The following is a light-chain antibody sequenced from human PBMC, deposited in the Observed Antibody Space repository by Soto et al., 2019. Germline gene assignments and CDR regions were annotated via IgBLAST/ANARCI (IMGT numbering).Light chain of an antibody. Sequence: EIVMTQSPATLSVSPGERATLSCRASQSVSSNLAWYQQKPGQAPRLLIYAASTRATGIPARFSGSGSGTDFTLTISSLQSEDFAVYYCQQYNNGGTFGQGTKVEIK. CDR1: QSVSSN. CDR3: QQYNNGGT. V-gene: IGKV3-15*01. CDR2: AAS. J-gene: IGKJ1*01.